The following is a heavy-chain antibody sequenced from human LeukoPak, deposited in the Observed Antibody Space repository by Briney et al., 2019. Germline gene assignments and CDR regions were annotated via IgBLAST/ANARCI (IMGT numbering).Heavy chain of an antibody. CDR1: GGSFSGYY. Sequence: PSETLSLTCAVYGGSFSGYYWSWIRQPPGKGLEWIGEINHSGSTNYNPSLKSRVTISVDTSKNQFSLKLSSVTAADTAVYYCARVGGIGDDYWGQGTLVTVSS. CDR3: ARVGGIGDDY. V-gene: IGHV4-34*01. CDR2: INHSGST. J-gene: IGHJ4*02. D-gene: IGHD2-15*01.